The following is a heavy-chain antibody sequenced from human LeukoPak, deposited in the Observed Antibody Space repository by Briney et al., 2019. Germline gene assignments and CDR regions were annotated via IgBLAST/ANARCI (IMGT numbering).Heavy chain of an antibody. CDR2: ISYDGSNK. CDR1: GFTFSSYW. J-gene: IGHJ4*02. D-gene: IGHD4-17*01. Sequence: GGSLRLSCAASGFTFSSYWMHWVRQAPGKGLEWVAVISYDGSNKYYADSVKGRFTISRDNSKNTLYLQMNSLRAEDTAVYYCASRDGDLEDYWGQGTLVTVSS. V-gene: IGHV3-30-3*01. CDR3: ASRDGDLEDY.